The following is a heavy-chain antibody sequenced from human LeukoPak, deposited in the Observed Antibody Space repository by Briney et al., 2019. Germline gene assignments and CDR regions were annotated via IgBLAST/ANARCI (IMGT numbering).Heavy chain of an antibody. CDR1: GGSISSYY. V-gene: IGHV4-59*01. J-gene: IGHJ5*02. CDR2: IYYSGST. Sequence: SETLSLTCTVSGGSISSYYWSWIRQPPGKGLEWIGYIYYSGSTNYNPSLKSRVTISVDTSKNQFSLKLSSVTAADTAVYYCARGKYCSGGSCYSGRRSWFDPWGQGTLVTVSS. D-gene: IGHD2-15*01. CDR3: ARGKYCSGGSCYSGRRSWFDP.